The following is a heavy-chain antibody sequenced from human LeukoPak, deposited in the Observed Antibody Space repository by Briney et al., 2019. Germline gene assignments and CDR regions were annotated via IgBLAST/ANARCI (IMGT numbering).Heavy chain of an antibody. V-gene: IGHV4-30-2*01. CDR3: AASGSYGYPSFQH. D-gene: IGHD1-26*01. J-gene: IGHJ1*01. CDR2: IYHSGST. CDR1: GGSISSGGYS. Sequence: SETLSLTCAVSGGSISSGGYSWSWIRQPPGKGLEWIGYIYHSGSTYYNPSLKSRVTISVDRSKNQFSLKLSSVTAADTAVYYCAASGSYGYPSFQHWGQGTLVTVSS.